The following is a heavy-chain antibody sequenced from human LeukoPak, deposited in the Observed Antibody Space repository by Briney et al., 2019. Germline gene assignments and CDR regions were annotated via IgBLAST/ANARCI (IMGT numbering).Heavy chain of an antibody. J-gene: IGHJ4*02. CDR1: GGSISSYY. Sequence: SETLSLTCTVSGGSISSYYWNWIRQPPGKGLEWIGEINHSGSTNYNPSLKSRVTISVDTSKNQFSLKLSSLTAADTAVYYCARVGREGYNFHYWGQGTLVTVSS. V-gene: IGHV4-34*01. CDR2: INHSGST. CDR3: ARVGREGYNFHY. D-gene: IGHD5-24*01.